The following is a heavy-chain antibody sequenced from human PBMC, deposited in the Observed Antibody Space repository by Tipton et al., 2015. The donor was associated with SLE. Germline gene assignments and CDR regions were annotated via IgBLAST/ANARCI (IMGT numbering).Heavy chain of an antibody. CDR2: IFHSGST. Sequence: TLSLTCTVSGDSITSITRTNWWSWVRQPPGKGLEWIGEIFHSGSTNYRPSLKSRVIISVDKSKNQFSLKLTSVTAADTAVYYCARETLTGTITFWGQGTLVTVSS. V-gene: IGHV4-4*02. CDR1: GDSITSITRTNW. J-gene: IGHJ1*01. CDR3: ARETLTGTITF. D-gene: IGHD1-7*01.